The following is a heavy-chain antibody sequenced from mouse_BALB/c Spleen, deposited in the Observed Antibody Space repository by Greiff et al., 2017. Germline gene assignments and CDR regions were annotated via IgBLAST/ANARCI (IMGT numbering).Heavy chain of an antibody. Sequence: EVHLVESGGGLVRPGGSRKLSCAASGFTFSSFGMHWVRQAPEKGLEWVAYISSGSSTIYYADTVKGRFTISRDNPKNTLFLQMTSLRSEDTAMYYCARSTGGWYFDVWGAGTTVTVSS. CDR3: ARSTGGWYFDV. CDR1: GFTFSSFG. CDR2: ISSGSSTI. V-gene: IGHV5-17*02. J-gene: IGHJ1*01.